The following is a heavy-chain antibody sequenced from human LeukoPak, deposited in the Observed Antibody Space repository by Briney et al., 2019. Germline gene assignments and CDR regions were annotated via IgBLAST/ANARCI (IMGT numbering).Heavy chain of an antibody. CDR1: GFTVSSNY. CDR3: ARDRPYYFDY. V-gene: IGHV3-7*01. J-gene: IGHJ4*02. CDR2: IKQDGSEK. Sequence: WGVLRLSCVASGFTVSSNYMSWVRQAPGKGLEWVANIKQDGSEKYYVDSVKGRFTISRDNAKNSLYLQMNSLRAEDTAVYYCARDRPYYFDYWGQGTLVTVSS.